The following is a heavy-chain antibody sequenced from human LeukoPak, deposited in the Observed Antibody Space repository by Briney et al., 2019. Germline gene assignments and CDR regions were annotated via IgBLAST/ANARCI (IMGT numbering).Heavy chain of an antibody. CDR3: ARGAKTYYDILTGNHIDY. V-gene: IGHV3-9*03. CDR1: GFTFDDYA. D-gene: IGHD3-9*01. Sequence: PGRSLRLSCAASGFTFDDYAMHWVRQAPGKGLEWVSGISWNSGSIGYADSVKGRFTISRDNAKNSLYLQMNSLRAEDMALYYCARGAKTYYDILTGNHIDYWGQGTLVTVSS. J-gene: IGHJ4*02. CDR2: ISWNSGSI.